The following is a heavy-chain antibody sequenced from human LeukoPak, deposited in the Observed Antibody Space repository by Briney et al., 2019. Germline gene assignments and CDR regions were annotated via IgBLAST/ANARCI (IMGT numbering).Heavy chain of an antibody. D-gene: IGHD5-12*01. J-gene: IGHJ5*02. Sequence: GGSLRLSCAASGFTFSSYAMHWVRQAPGKGLERAAVISYDGSNKYYADSVKGRFTISRDNSKNTLYLQMNSLRAEDTAVYYCARDPVKGYSGYDWTNWFDPWGQGTLVTVSS. V-gene: IGHV3-30-3*01. CDR1: GFTFSSYA. CDR3: ARDPVKGYSGYDWTNWFDP. CDR2: ISYDGSNK.